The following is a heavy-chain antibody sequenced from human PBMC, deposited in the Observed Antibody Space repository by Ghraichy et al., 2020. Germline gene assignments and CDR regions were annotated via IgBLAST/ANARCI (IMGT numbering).Heavy chain of an antibody. D-gene: IGHD3-10*01. V-gene: IGHV4-30-2*01. CDR2: IYHSGST. CDR1: GGSISSGGYS. Sequence: SETLSLTCAVSGGSISSGGYSWSWIRQPPGKGLEWIGYIYHSGSTYYNPSLKSRVTISVDRSKNQFSLKLSSVTTADTAVYYCARSFEVRGAWGGMDVWGQGTTVTVSS. CDR3: ARSFEVRGAWGGMDV. J-gene: IGHJ6*02.